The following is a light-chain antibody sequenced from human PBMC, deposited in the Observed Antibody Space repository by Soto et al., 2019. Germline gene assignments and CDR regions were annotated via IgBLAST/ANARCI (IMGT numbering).Light chain of an antibody. CDR3: QQSYSTPIT. CDR1: QSISSY. CDR2: AAS. J-gene: IGKJ5*01. V-gene: IGKV1-39*01. Sequence: IQMTHTPSSLSASVGDRVSITCRASQSISSYLNWYQQKPGKAPKLLVYAASSLQSGVPSRFSGSGSGTDFTLTISSLQPEDFATYYCQQSYSTPITFGQGTRLEIK.